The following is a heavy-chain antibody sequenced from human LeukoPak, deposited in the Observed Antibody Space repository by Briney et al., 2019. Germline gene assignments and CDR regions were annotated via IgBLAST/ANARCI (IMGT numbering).Heavy chain of an antibody. Sequence: PGESLKISCKGSGYSFTTNWIGWVRQMPGKGLEWMGIIYPGDSDTRYSPSFQGQVTISVDKSISTAYLQWSSLKASDSGMYYCARHPPVDTIMANWKWFDPWGQGTQVTVSS. CDR2: IYPGDSDT. J-gene: IGHJ5*02. CDR1: GYSFTTNW. CDR3: ARHPPVDTIMANWKWFDP. V-gene: IGHV5-51*01. D-gene: IGHD5-18*01.